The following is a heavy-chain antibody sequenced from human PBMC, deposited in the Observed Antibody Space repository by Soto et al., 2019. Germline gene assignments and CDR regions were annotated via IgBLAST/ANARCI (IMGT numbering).Heavy chain of an antibody. Sequence: EAQLVQSGGGLVQPGGSLQLSCAASGFTFGGSPVHWVRQASGKGLEWVGRIRSDSASSAIAYAASVRGRFTLSRDDSKNTAYLQVNSLEVEDTALYCCVLEGFRRTGCYSLDLWGQGTLVTVSS. CDR2: IRSDSASSAI. V-gene: IGHV3-73*01. CDR1: GFTFGGSP. J-gene: IGHJ5*02. CDR3: VLEGFRRTGCYSLDL. D-gene: IGHD2-2*01.